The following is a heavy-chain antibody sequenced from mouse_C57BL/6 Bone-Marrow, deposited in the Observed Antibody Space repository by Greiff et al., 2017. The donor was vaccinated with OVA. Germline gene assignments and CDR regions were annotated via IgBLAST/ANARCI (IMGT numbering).Heavy chain of an antibody. Sequence: EVKLMESGPELVKPGASVKISCKASGYSFTGYYMNWVKQSPEKSLEWIGEINPSTGGTTYNQKFKAKATLTVDKSSSTAYILLKSLTSEDAAVYYCARGGTSPLAYWGQGTLVTVSA. CDR3: ARGGTSPLAY. D-gene: IGHD4-1*01. V-gene: IGHV1-42*01. CDR2: INPSTGGT. J-gene: IGHJ3*01. CDR1: GYSFTGYY.